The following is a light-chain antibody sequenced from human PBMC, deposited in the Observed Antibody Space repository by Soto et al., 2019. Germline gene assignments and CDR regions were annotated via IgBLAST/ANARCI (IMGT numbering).Light chain of an antibody. V-gene: IGLV2-8*01. J-gene: IGLJ1*01. CDR2: EVN. Sequence: ALTQPHSASGSPGQSVTISCTGTGTDVGSYNYVSWYQQHPGKAPKLVIFEVNKRPSGVPDRFSGSKSGNTASLTVSGLQTEDEADYYCNSYAGSNSFVFGTGTKVTVL. CDR1: GTDVGSYNY. CDR3: NSYAGSNSFV.